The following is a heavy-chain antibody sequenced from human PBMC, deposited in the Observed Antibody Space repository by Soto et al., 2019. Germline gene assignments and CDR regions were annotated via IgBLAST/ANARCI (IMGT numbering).Heavy chain of an antibody. CDR3: AKDNGDTVAGGFDY. CDR1: GFTFDDYA. Sequence: EVQLVESGGGLVQPGRSLRLSCAASGFTFDDYAMHWVRQAPGKGLEWVSGISWNSGSIGYADSVKGRFTISRDNAKNSLYLQMNSLRAEDTALYYCAKDNGDTVAGGFDYWGQGTLVTVSS. J-gene: IGHJ4*02. D-gene: IGHD6-19*01. V-gene: IGHV3-9*01. CDR2: ISWNSGSI.